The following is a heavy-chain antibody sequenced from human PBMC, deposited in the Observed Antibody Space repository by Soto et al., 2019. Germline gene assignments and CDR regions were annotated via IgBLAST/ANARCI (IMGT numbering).Heavy chain of an antibody. V-gene: IGHV4-30-2*01. CDR3: ARRRGFPYYYGMDV. D-gene: IGHD5-12*01. CDR2: IYHSGST. J-gene: IGHJ6*02. CDR1: GGSISSGGYS. Sequence: TSETLSLTCAVSGGSISSGGYSWSWIRQPPGKGLEWIGYIYHSGSTYYNPSLKSRVTISVDRSKNQFSLKLSPVTAADTAVYYCARRRGFPYYYGMDVWGQGTTVTVSS.